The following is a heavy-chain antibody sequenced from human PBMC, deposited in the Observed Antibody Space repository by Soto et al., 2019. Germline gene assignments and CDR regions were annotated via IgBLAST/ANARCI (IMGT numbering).Heavy chain of an antibody. D-gene: IGHD3-22*01. CDR1: GFTFSSYW. Sequence: EVQLVESGGGLVQPGGSLRLSCAASGFTFSSYWMSWVRQAPGKGLEWVANIKQDGSEKYYVDSVKGRFTISRDNAKNSLYLQMNSLRAEDTAVYYCARDPVRYYYDSSGYSGSYYYYGMDVWGQGTTVTVSS. J-gene: IGHJ6*02. CDR2: IKQDGSEK. V-gene: IGHV3-7*03. CDR3: ARDPVRYYYDSSGYSGSYYYYGMDV.